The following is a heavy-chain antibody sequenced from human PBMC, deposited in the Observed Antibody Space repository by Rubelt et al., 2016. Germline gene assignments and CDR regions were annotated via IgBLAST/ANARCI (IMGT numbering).Heavy chain of an antibody. V-gene: IGHV4-34*01. J-gene: IGHJ5*02. D-gene: IGHD3-3*01. CDR3: ARGQLDFWSGYQHDIWFDP. Sequence: QVQLQQWGAGLLKPSETRSPTCAVYGGSFSGYYWSWIRQPPGKGLEWIGEINHSGSTNYNPSLKSRVPIAVDTSKNQFSLKLGSVTAADTAVYYCARGQLDFWSGYQHDIWFDPWGQGTLVTVSS. CDR2: INHSGST. CDR1: GGSFSGYY.